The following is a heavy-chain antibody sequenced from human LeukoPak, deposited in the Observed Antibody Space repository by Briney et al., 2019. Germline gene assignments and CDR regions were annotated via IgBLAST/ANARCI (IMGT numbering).Heavy chain of an antibody. Sequence: GGSLRLSCAASGFTFDDYTMHWVRQAPGKGLKWVSLISWDGDSTHYADSVKGRFTISRDNSKNSLYLQMNSLRTEDTALYYCAKDHSGYDLSFDYWGQGTLVTVSS. J-gene: IGHJ4*02. V-gene: IGHV3-43*01. CDR2: ISWDGDST. D-gene: IGHD5-12*01. CDR3: AKDHSGYDLSFDY. CDR1: GFTFDDYT.